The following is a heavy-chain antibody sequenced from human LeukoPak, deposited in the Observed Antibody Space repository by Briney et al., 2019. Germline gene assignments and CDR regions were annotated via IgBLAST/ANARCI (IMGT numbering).Heavy chain of an antibody. V-gene: IGHV4-61*01. CDR2: IYYTGST. Sequence: SETLSLTCTVSGGSISSSSYYWGWIRQPPGKGLEWIGYIYYTGSTNYNPSLKSRVTISVDTSQNQFSLKVNSVTAADTAVYYCAREAAAGRSPFDYWGQGTLVTVSS. J-gene: IGHJ4*02. D-gene: IGHD6-13*01. CDR3: AREAAAGRSPFDY. CDR1: GGSISSSSYY.